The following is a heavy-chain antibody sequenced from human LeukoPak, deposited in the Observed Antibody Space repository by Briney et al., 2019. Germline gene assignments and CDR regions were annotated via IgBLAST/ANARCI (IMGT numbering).Heavy chain of an antibody. Sequence: ASVKVSCKASGGTFSSYAISWVRQAPGQGLEWMGGIIPIFGTANYAQKFQGRVTITADESTSTAYMELSSLRSEDTAVYYCARAIYTGTHRGYFNYWGQGTLVTVSS. D-gene: IGHD1-26*01. CDR3: ARAIYTGTHRGYFNY. CDR1: GGTFSSYA. J-gene: IGHJ4*02. CDR2: IIPIFGTA. V-gene: IGHV1-69*13.